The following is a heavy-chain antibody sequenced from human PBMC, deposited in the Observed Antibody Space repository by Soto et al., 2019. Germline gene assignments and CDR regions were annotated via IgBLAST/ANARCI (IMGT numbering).Heavy chain of an antibody. CDR3: ARDLQAGTDNVNWFAP. CDR2: IAYDGSNR. J-gene: IGHJ5*02. V-gene: IGHV3-30*04. Sequence: QVQLVESGGGVVQPGRSLRLSCAASGFSISRSAMHWVRQAPGKGLEWVAVIAYDGSNRWYADSAKGRFTISRDNSKNTVYLQMSSLRGEDTYVYYCARDLQAGTDNVNWFAPWGQGTLVTVSS. CDR1: GFSISRSA. D-gene: IGHD1-1*01.